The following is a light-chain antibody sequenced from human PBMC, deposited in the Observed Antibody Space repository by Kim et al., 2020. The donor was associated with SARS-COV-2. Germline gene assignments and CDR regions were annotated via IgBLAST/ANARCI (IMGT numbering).Light chain of an antibody. V-gene: IGKV3-15*01. CDR3: QQYYNWPWT. Sequence: VSPGERATPACGARQNVGFNVAWYQQKPGQTPRLLIYSASTRATDIPGRFTGSGSETEFTLTISSLQSEDFAVYYCQQYYNWPWTFGQGTKVDIK. J-gene: IGKJ1*01. CDR1: QNVGFN. CDR2: SAS.